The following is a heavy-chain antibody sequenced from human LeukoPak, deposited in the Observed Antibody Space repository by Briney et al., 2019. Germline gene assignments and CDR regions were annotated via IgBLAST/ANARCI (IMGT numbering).Heavy chain of an antibody. V-gene: IGHV4-34*01. D-gene: IGHD3-22*01. CDR3: AREIGDYYDSSGYRTYCFDY. CDR1: GGSFSGYY. CDR2: INHSGST. Sequence: SETLSLTCAVYGGSFSGYYWSWIRQPPGEGLEWIGEINHSGSTNYNPSLKSRVTMSVDTSKNQISLKLSSVTAADTAVYYCAREIGDYYDSSGYRTYCFDYWGQGTLVTVSS. J-gene: IGHJ4*02.